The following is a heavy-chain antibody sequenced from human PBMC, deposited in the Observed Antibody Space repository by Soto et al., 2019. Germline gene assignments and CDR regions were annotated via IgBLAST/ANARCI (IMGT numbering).Heavy chain of an antibody. Sequence: LRLSCAASGFPFSSYAMNWVRQAPGKGLEWVSAISGSGGSTYYADSVKGRFTISRDSSKNTLYLQMNSLRAEDTAVYYCAKERYCSSTSCYMGFDYWGQGTLVTVS. CDR1: GFPFSSYA. J-gene: IGHJ4*02. CDR2: ISGSGGST. D-gene: IGHD2-2*02. V-gene: IGHV3-23*01. CDR3: AKERYCSSTSCYMGFDY.